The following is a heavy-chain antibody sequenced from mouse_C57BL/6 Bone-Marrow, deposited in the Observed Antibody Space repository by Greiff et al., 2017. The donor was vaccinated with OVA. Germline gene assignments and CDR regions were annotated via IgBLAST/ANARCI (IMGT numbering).Heavy chain of an antibody. CDR3: AREGYRRYYFDY. D-gene: IGHD3-1*01. V-gene: IGHV5-17*01. Sequence: EVQLQQSGGGLVKPGGSLKLSCAASGFTFSDYGMHWVRQAPEKGLEWVAYISSGSSTIYYADTVKGRFTISRDNAKNTLFLQMTSLRSEDTAMYYCAREGYRRYYFDYRGQGNTLTVSS. CDR2: ISSGSSTI. CDR1: GFTFSDYG. J-gene: IGHJ2*01.